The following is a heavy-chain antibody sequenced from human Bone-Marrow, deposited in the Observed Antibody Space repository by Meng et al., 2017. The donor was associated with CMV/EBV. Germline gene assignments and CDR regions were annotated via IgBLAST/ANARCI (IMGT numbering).Heavy chain of an antibody. Sequence: AASGTTFSSYSLHWVRPAPGKGLEWVSSISSSRSYIYYADSVKGRFTISRDNAKNSLYLQMDSLRAEDTAVYYCATLTVTTGEAFDFWGQGTLVTVSS. D-gene: IGHD4-17*01. CDR1: GTTFSSYS. CDR2: ISSSRSYI. V-gene: IGHV3-21*01. J-gene: IGHJ4*02. CDR3: ATLTVTTGEAFDF.